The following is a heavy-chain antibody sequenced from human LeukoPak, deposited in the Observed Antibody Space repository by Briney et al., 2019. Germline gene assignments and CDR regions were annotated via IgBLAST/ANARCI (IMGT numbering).Heavy chain of an antibody. CDR3: ARVLVVIPNYYYYMDV. V-gene: IGHV3-21*01. CDR1: GFTFSSYS. D-gene: IGHD2-15*01. CDR2: ISSSSSYI. Sequence: MAGGSLRLSCAASGFTFSSYSMNWVRQAPGKGLEWVSSISSSSSYIYYADSVKGRFTISRDNAKNSLYLQMNSLRAEDTAVYYCARVLVVIPNYYYYMDVWGKGTTVTVSS. J-gene: IGHJ6*03.